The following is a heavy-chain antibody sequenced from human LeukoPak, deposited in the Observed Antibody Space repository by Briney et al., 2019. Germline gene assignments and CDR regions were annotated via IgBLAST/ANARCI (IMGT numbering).Heavy chain of an antibody. CDR2: ISWNSGSI. J-gene: IGHJ3*02. CDR3: AKDNDDGDPFDAFDI. Sequence: GGSLRLSCAASGFTFSSYAMGWVRQAPGKGLEWVSGISWNSGSIGYADSVKGRFTISRDNAKNSLYLQMNSLRAEDTALYYCAKDNDDGDPFDAFDIWGQGTMVTVSS. CDR1: GFTFSSYA. D-gene: IGHD4-17*01. V-gene: IGHV3-9*01.